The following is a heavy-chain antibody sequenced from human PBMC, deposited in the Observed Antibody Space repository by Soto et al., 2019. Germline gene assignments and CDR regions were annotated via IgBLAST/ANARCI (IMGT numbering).Heavy chain of an antibody. V-gene: IGHV4-39*07. CDR1: GGSISSSSYY. D-gene: IGHD3-9*01. J-gene: IGHJ6*03. CDR3: ARTVLGPDLLADSFVDYYYYMDV. CDR2: VYYTGST. Sequence: PSETLSLTCTVSGGSISSSSYYWGWIRQPPGKGLEWIGYVYYTGSTSYNPSLKRRVTFSADSSRGQFSLRLNSVTAADTAVYYCARTVLGPDLLADSFVDYYYYMDVWGQGTTVTVS.